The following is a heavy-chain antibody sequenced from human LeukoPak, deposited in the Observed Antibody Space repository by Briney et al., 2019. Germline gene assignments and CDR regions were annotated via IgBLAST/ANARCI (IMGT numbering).Heavy chain of an antibody. CDR3: AKDIFTGIAAAGAIDY. Sequence: GGSLRLSCAASGFTFRDAWMTWVRQAPGKGLEWVAVISYDGSNKYYADSVKGRFTISRDNAKNSLYLQMNSLRAEDTALYYCAKDIFTGIAAAGAIDYWGQGTLVTVSS. V-gene: IGHV3-30*18. CDR1: GFTFRDAW. J-gene: IGHJ4*02. D-gene: IGHD6-13*01. CDR2: ISYDGSNK.